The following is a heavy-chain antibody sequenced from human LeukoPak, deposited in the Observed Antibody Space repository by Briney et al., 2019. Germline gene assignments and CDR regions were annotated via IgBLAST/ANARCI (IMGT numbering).Heavy chain of an antibody. CDR1: GFTFSSYA. J-gene: IGHJ4*02. D-gene: IGHD6-6*01. Sequence: GGSLRLSCTASGFTFSSYAMSWVRQAPGKGLEWVSTVTVSGGGTYYGVSVKGRFTISKDNSKNTLYLQMNSLRAEDTAVYYCAKRAARPAYYFDFWGQGTLVTISS. CDR2: VTVSGGGT. V-gene: IGHV3-23*01. CDR3: AKRAARPAYYFDF.